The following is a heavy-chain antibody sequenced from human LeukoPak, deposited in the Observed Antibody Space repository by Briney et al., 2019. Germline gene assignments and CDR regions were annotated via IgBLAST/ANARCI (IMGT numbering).Heavy chain of an antibody. CDR1: GGSIRSYY. Sequence: SETLSLTCTVSGGSIRSYYWSWIRQPPGKGLEWIGYIYYSGSTNYNPSLKSRVTISVDTSKNQFSLKLSSVTAADTAVYYCAGSYYYDSSGYYYSIWGQGTMVTVSS. V-gene: IGHV4-59*01. CDR3: AGSYYYDSSGYYYSI. J-gene: IGHJ3*02. D-gene: IGHD3-22*01. CDR2: IYYSGST.